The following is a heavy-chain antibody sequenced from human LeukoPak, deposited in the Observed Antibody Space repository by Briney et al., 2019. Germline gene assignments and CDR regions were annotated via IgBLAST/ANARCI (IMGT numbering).Heavy chain of an antibody. CDR3: ARDTGLGSRSGGSCYGHYFYGMDV. CDR2: IYYSGST. D-gene: IGHD2-15*01. J-gene: IGHJ6*02. Sequence: SETLSLTCTVSGGSISSGDYYWSWIRQPPGKGLEWIGYIYYSGSTYYNPSLKSRVTISVDTSKNQFSLNLSSVTAADTAVYYCARDTGLGSRSGGSCYGHYFYGMDVWGQGTTVTVSS. CDR1: GGSISSGDYY. V-gene: IGHV4-30-4*02.